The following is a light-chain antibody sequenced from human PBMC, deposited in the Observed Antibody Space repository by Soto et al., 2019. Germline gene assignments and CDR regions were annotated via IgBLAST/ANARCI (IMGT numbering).Light chain of an antibody. CDR1: SGDVGGYNY. J-gene: IGLJ2*01. Sequence: QSVLTQPASVSVSPGQSITISCTGTSGDVGGYNYVYWYQQHPGQAPRLMIYDVSNRPSGVSNRFSGSKSGNTASLTISGLQAEDEADYYCCSYTSSSPLEVFGGGTKVTVL. CDR3: CSYTSSSPLEV. V-gene: IGLV2-14*01. CDR2: DVS.